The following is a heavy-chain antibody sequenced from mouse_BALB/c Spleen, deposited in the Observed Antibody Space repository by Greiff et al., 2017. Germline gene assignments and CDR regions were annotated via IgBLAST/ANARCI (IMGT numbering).Heavy chain of an antibody. CDR2: ISSGGST. V-gene: IGHV5-6-5*01. CDR3: AREGGSSFFDY. Sequence: DVKLVESGGGLVKPGGSLKLSCAASGFTFSSYAMSWVRQTPEKRLEWVASISSGGSTYYPDSVKGRFTISRDNARNILYLQMSSLRSEDTAMYYCAREGGSSFFDYWGQGTTLTVSS. J-gene: IGHJ2*01. CDR1: GFTFSSYA. D-gene: IGHD1-1*01.